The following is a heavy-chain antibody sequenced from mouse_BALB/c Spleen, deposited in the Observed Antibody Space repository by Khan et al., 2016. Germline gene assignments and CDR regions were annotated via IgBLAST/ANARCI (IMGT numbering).Heavy chain of an antibody. Sequence: EVKLLESGGGLVQPGGSLKLSCAASGFDFSRYWMNWVRQAPGKGLEWIGEINPDSSTINYTPSLKDNFIISRDNAKNTLYLQMSKVRSEDTAIYYGAREGDCGGAWFAYWGQGTLVTVSA. CDR2: INPDSSTI. J-gene: IGHJ3*01. CDR3: AREGDCGGAWFAY. V-gene: IGHV4-1*02. CDR1: GFDFSRYW.